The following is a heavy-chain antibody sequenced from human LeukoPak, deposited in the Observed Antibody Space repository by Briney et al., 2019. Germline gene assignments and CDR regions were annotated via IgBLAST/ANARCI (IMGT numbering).Heavy chain of an antibody. V-gene: IGHV1-69*06. CDR2: IIPIFGTA. Sequence: SVKLSCKASGYTFTSYAISWVRKAPGQGLEWMGGIIPIFGTANYAQKFQGRVTITADKSTSTAYMELSSLRSADTTVYYCARATINYYSTGSYYNTFGDWGQGTLVTVPS. D-gene: IGHD3-10*01. CDR1: GYTFTSYA. CDR3: ARATINYYSTGSYYNTFGD. J-gene: IGHJ4*02.